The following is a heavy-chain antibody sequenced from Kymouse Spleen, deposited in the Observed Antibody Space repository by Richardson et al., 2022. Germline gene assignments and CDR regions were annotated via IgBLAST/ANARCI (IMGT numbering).Heavy chain of an antibody. J-gene: IGHJ4*02. D-gene: IGHD6-13*01. V-gene: IGHV3-15*01. CDR1: GFTFSNAW. CDR3: TKTPGIAAAGYFDY. Sequence: EVQLVESGGGLVKPGGSLRLSCAASGFTFSNAWMSWVRQAPGKGLEWVGRIKSKTDGGTTDYAAPVKGRFTISRDDSKNTLYLQMNSLKTEDTAVYYCTKTPGIAAAGYFDYWGQGTLVTVSS. CDR2: IKSKTDGGTT.